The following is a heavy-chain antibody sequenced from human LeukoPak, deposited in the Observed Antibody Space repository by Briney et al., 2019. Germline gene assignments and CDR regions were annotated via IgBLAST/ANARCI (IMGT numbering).Heavy chain of an antibody. CDR3: ARVPQEWELLYYFDY. Sequence: SETLSLTCTVSGGSISSYYWSWIRQPPGKGLEWIGSIYHSGSTYYNPSLKSRVTISVDTSKNQFSLKLSSVTAADTAVYYCARVPQEWELLYYFDYWGQGTLVTVSS. J-gene: IGHJ4*02. CDR2: IYHSGST. CDR1: GGSISSYY. V-gene: IGHV4-38-2*02. D-gene: IGHD1-26*01.